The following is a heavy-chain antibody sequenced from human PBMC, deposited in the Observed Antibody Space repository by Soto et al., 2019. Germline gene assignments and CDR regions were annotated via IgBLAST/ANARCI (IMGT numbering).Heavy chain of an antibody. CDR3: AREDGGSSGFYGMDV. J-gene: IGHJ6*02. CDR1: GGTFSSYA. D-gene: IGHD3-10*01. Sequence: QVQLVQSGAEVKKPGSSVKVSCKASGGTFSSYAISWVRQAPGQGLEWMGGIIPSFGTANYAQKVQGRVTITADESTSTAYMERSNLRSEDTAVYYCAREDGGSSGFYGMDVWGQGPTVTVSS. CDR2: IIPSFGTA. V-gene: IGHV1-69*01.